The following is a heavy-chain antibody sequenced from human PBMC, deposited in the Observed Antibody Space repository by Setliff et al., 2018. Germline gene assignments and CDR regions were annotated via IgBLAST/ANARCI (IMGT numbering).Heavy chain of an antibody. V-gene: IGHV4-39*01. CDR2: INYSGIT. D-gene: IGHD2-15*01. Sequence: SETLSLTCAVSGASIRNNYYWGWIRQSPGTGLEWIGSINYSGITYYSPSLKSRVIVSVDTSKNQFSLKLSSVTAADTAVYYCARLPGYCNGGNCYGYYTFDIWGQGTMVTVSS. CDR3: ARLPGYCNGGNCYGYYTFDI. CDR1: GASIRNNYY. J-gene: IGHJ3*02.